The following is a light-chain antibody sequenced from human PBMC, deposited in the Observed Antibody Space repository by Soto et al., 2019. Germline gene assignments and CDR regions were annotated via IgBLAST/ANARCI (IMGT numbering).Light chain of an antibody. Sequence: DIVMTQSPDSLAVSLGERATINCKSSQSVFSSSKNKNYLAWYQQKPGQPPKLLIYWASTRESGVPDRFSGTGSGTDFTLTITSLQAEDVAVYYCQQYHSTPWTFGQGAKVEIK. J-gene: IGKJ1*01. CDR3: QQYHSTPWT. CDR2: WAS. V-gene: IGKV4-1*01. CDR1: QSVFSSSKNKNY.